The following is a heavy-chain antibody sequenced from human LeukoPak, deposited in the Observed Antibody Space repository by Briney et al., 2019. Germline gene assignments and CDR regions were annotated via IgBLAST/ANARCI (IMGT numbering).Heavy chain of an antibody. CDR1: GFTFSSYA. D-gene: IGHD3-22*01. CDR3: ARDRVSSGYLLGVDY. CDR2: ISYDGSNK. V-gene: IGHV3-30*04. J-gene: IGHJ4*02. Sequence: GGSLRLSCAASGFTFSSYAMHWVRQAPGKGLEWVAVISYDGSNKYYADSVKGRFTISRDNSKNTLYLQMNSLRAEDTAVYYCARDRVSSGYLLGVDYWGQGTLVTVSS.